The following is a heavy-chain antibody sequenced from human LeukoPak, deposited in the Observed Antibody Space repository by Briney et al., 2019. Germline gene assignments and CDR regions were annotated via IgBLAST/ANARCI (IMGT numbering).Heavy chain of an antibody. V-gene: IGHV4-4*07. CDR2: IDTSGAT. CDR1: GVSISNYY. CDR3: ARNPVTGTNPKFDY. D-gene: IGHD6-19*01. Sequence: PSETPSLTCTVSGVSISNYYWSWIRQPAGKGPEWIGRIDTSGATNCNPSLKSRVTMSVDTSKNQFSLRLTSVTAADTAVYYCARNPVTGTNPKFDYWGQGTLVTVSS. J-gene: IGHJ4*02.